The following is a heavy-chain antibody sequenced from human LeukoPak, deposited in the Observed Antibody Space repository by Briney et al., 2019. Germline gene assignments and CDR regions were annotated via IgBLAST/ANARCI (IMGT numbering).Heavy chain of an antibody. V-gene: IGHV3-23*01. CDR2: IGGDGIA. J-gene: IGHJ1*01. CDR1: GFTFTDHP. Sequence: GGSLRLSCVASGFTFTDHPMNWVRQAPGKGLEWISYIGGDGIAFYADSVKGRFTISRDNSKNTLYLQMNSLRAEDTAVYYCTGGSSSPRVAEYFQHWGQGTLVTVSS. CDR3: TGGSSSPRVAEYFQH. D-gene: IGHD6-6*01.